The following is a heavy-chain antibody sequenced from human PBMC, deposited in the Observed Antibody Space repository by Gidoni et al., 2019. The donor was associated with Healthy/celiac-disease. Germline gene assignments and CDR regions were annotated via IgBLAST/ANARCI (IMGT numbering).Heavy chain of an antibody. CDR2: IKSKTDGGTT. Sequence: EVQLVESGGGLVQPGGSLRLSCAASGFTFSNAWMSWVRQAPGKGLEWVGRIKSKTDGGTTDYAAPVKGRFTNSRDDSKNTLYLQMNSLKTEDTAVYYCTTDRASGSYYYYYYGMDVWGQGTTVTVSS. D-gene: IGHD1-26*01. V-gene: IGHV3-15*01. CDR3: TTDRASGSYYYYYYGMDV. CDR1: GFTFSNAW. J-gene: IGHJ6*02.